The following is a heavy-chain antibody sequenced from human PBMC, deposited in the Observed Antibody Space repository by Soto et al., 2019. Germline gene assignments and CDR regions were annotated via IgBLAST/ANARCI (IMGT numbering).Heavy chain of an antibody. D-gene: IGHD1-26*01. CDR2: IYYSGST. Sequence: SETLSLTCTVSGGSISSYYWSWIRQPPGKGLEWIGYIYYSGSTNYNPSLKSRVTISVDTSKNQFSLKLSSVTAADTAVYYCARTAGALAQGNYYYYMDVWGKGTTVTVSS. CDR1: GGSISSYY. V-gene: IGHV4-59*08. CDR3: ARTAGALAQGNYYYYMDV. J-gene: IGHJ6*03.